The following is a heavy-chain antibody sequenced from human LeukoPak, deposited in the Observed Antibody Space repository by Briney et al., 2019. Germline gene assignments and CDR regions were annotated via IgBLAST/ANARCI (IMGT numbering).Heavy chain of an antibody. CDR2: INGDGSST. CDR3: ARINIPVAGIGGGDY. CDR1: GFTFSSYW. Sequence: PGGSLRLSCAASGFTFSSYWMHWVRQAPGKGLVWVSRINGDGSSTSYADSVKGRFTISRDNAKNTLYLQMNSLRAEDTAVYYCARINIPVAGIGGGDYWGQGTLVTVSA. J-gene: IGHJ4*02. D-gene: IGHD6-19*01. V-gene: IGHV3-74*01.